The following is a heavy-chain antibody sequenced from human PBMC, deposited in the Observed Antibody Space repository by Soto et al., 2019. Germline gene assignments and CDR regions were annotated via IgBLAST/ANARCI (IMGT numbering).Heavy chain of an antibody. CDR3: ARGASWHYDILTGYTPGRAFDI. CDR2: INHSGST. D-gene: IGHD3-9*01. J-gene: IGHJ3*02. CDR1: GGSFSGYY. Sequence: PSGTLSLTCAVYGGSFSGYYWSWIRQPPGKGLEWIGEINHSGSTNYNPSLKSRVTISVDTSKNQFSLKLSSVTAADTAVYYCARGASWHYDILTGYTPGRAFDIWGQGTMVTVSS. V-gene: IGHV4-34*01.